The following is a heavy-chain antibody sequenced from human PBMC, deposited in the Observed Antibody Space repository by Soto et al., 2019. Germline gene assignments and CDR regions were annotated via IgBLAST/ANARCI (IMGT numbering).Heavy chain of an antibody. CDR1: GFTFSNYW. CDR2: INGDGSTT. V-gene: IGHV3-74*01. CDR3: ARGALNYYYFDY. J-gene: IGHJ4*02. D-gene: IGHD1-7*01. Sequence: EVQLVESGGGLVQPGGSQRFSCAASGFTFSNYWMHWVRQAPGKGLVWVSRINGDGSTTNYADSVKGRFTISRDNDKNPLSLQMNSLRAEDTAVYYCARGALNYYYFDYWGQGTLVTVSS.